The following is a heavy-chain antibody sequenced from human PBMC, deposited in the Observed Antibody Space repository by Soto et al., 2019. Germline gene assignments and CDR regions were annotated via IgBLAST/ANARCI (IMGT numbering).Heavy chain of an antibody. V-gene: IGHV1-18*01. CDR1: GYTFTDYG. J-gene: IGHJ4*02. CDR2: ISTKNGDT. Sequence: QVQLVQSGADVKRPGASVRVSCKASGYTFTDYGITWVRQAPGQWLEWMGWISTKNGDTNLAQRFRGRVTLTTDTSTTTGYMDLRRLTPGDTAVYYCARDPPETPSDYWGQGTLVTVSS. CDR3: ARDPPETPSDY.